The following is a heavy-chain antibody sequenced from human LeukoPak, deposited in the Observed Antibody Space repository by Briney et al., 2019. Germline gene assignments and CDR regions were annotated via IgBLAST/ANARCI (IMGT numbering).Heavy chain of an antibody. CDR1: GFTFSNYA. CDR3: AKVQEMDTILPPFHY. CDR2: ISGSTGST. V-gene: IGHV3-23*01. J-gene: IGHJ4*02. D-gene: IGHD5-24*01. Sequence: LPGGSLRLSCAASGFTFSNYAMNWVRQAPGKGLEWVSLISGSTGSTYYADSVKGRFSISRDNSKNTLYLQVNSLRAADTAIYYCAKVQEMDTILPPFHYWGQGTLVTVSS.